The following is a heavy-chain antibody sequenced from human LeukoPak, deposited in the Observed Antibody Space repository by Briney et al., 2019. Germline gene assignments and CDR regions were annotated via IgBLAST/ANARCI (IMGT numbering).Heavy chain of an antibody. J-gene: IGHJ5*02. CDR2: INPSGGST. D-gene: IGHD3-22*01. Sequence: EASVKVSCKASGYTFTSYYMHWVRQASGQGLEWMGIINPSGGSTSYAQKFQGRVTMTRDTSTSTVYMELSSLRSEDTAVYYCARDGGYDSSGPYNWFDPWGQGTLVTVSS. V-gene: IGHV1-46*01. CDR3: ARDGGYDSSGPYNWFDP. CDR1: GYTFTSYY.